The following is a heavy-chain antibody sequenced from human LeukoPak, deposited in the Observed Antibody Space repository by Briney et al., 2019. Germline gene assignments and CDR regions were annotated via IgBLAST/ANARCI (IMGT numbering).Heavy chain of an antibody. J-gene: IGHJ4*02. D-gene: IGHD2-15*01. CDR1: GYTFTSYY. V-gene: IGHV1-46*01. CDR2: INPSGGGT. CDR3: ARCGSGGSCYRYYFDY. Sequence: ASVKVSCKAPGYTFTSYYMHLVRQAPGQGLEWMGIINPSGGGTSYAQKFQGRVTMTRDTSTSTVYMELSSLRSEDTAVYYCARCGSGGSCYRYYFDYWGQGTLVTVSS.